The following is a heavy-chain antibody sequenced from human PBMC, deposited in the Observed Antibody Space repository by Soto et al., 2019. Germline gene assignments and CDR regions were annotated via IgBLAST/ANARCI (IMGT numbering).Heavy chain of an antibody. J-gene: IGHJ5*02. D-gene: IGHD4-17*01. CDR2: ISYDGSNK. CDR3: ARGGPRVTTNWFDP. CDR1: GFTFSSYA. V-gene: IGHV3-30-3*01. Sequence: PGGSLRLSCAASGFTFSSYAMHWVRQAPGKGLEWVAVISYDGSNKYHADSVKGRFTISRDNSKNTLYLQMNSLRAEDTAVYYCARGGPRVTTNWFDPWGQGTLVTVSS.